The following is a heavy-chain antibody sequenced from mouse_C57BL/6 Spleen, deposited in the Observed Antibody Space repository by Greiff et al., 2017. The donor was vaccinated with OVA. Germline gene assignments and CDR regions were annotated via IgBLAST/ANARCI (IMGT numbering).Heavy chain of an antibody. CDR1: GFSLTSYG. D-gene: IGHD2-4*01. Sequence: QVHVKQSGPGLVQPSQSLSITCKVSGFSLTSYGVHWVRQPPGKGLEWLGVIWSGGSTDYNAAFIFRLSISKDNSKSQVFFKMNSLQADDTAIYYCAKKGDYDGYFGVWGTGTTVTVSS. CDR2: IWSGGST. CDR3: AKKGDYDGYFGV. J-gene: IGHJ1*03. V-gene: IGHV2-4*01.